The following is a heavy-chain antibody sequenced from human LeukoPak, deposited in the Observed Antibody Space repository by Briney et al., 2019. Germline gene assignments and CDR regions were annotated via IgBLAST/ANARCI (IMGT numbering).Heavy chain of an antibody. CDR2: ISAGGGST. CDR1: GSTFSSYA. D-gene: IGHD3-10*01. CDR3: ARGGGLLWLGEFPNCFDT. J-gene: IGHJ5*02. Sequence: GGSLRLSCAASGSTFSSYAMSWVRQAPGKGLEYVSTISAGGGSTFYADSMKGRSTISRDNSRSTVYLQMNSLRAEDTAVYYCARGGGLLWLGEFPNCFDTWGQGTLVTVSS. V-gene: IGHV3-23*01.